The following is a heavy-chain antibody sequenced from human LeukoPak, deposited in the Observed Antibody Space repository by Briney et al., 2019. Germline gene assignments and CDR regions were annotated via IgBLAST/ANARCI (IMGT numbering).Heavy chain of an antibody. D-gene: IGHD5-12*01. CDR2: IYSGGSS. J-gene: IGHJ4*02. V-gene: IGHV3-66*01. Sequence: GGSLRLSCAASGFIVSSNYMSWVRRAPGKGLEWVSVIYSGGSSYYADSVKGRFTISRDNSKNTVYLQMNSLRVEDTAVYYCARGMGGYGGYDYWGQGTLVTVSS. CDR1: GFIVSSNY. CDR3: ARGMGGYGGYDY.